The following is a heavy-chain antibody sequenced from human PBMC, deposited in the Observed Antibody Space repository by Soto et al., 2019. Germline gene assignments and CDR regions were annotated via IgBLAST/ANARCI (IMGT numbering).Heavy chain of an antibody. J-gene: IGHJ2*01. D-gene: IGHD6-19*01. CDR3: AQTLGLAVAGPGRFDL. CDR1: GGTFSRYA. CDR2: ITPMLGTA. Sequence: QVQLVQSGAEVKKYGSSVKVSCKASGGTFSRYAISWVRQAPGQGLEWMGGITPMLGTANYAQRFQGRVTSTXXKXTXXAYMQLSSLRSDDTAVYYCAQTLGLAVAGPGRFDLWGRGTLVTVSS. V-gene: IGHV1-69*14.